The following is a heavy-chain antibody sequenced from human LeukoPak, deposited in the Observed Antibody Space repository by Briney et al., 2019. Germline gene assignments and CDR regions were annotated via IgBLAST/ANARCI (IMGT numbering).Heavy chain of an antibody. Sequence: SETLSLTCAVYGGSFSGYYWSWIRQPPGKGLEWIGEINHSGSTNYNPSLKSRVTISVDTSKNQFSLRLSSVTAADTAVYYCARVMYYFDFWGQGTLVTVSS. CDR1: GGSFSGYY. CDR2: INHSGST. J-gene: IGHJ4*02. V-gene: IGHV4-34*01. CDR3: ARVMYYFDF.